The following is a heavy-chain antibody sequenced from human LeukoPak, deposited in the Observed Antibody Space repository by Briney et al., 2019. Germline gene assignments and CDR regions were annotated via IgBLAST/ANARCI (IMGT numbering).Heavy chain of an antibody. CDR3: ARDPTYSGSYSDY. V-gene: IGHV3-74*01. CDR1: GFTSSSYW. D-gene: IGHD1-26*01. Sequence: PGGSLRLSCAASGFTSSSYWMHWVRQAPGKGLVWGSRINSDGSSTSYADSVKGRFTISRDNAKNTLYLQMNSLRAEDTAVYYCARDPTYSGSYSDYWGQGTLVTVSS. CDR2: INSDGSST. J-gene: IGHJ4*02.